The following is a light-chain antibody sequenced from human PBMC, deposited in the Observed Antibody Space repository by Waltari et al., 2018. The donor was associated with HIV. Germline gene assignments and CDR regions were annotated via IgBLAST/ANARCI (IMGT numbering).Light chain of an antibody. V-gene: IGLV1-51*01. CDR2: DNN. J-gene: IGLJ3*02. CDR3: GTWDNSLSAGV. CDR1: SSNIGKNF. Sequence: QSVLTQPPSVSAAAGQKVTIPCSGSSSNIGKNFVSWYQQLPGTAPKLLIYDNNKGPSGIPDRFSGSKSGTSATLGITGLQTGDEADYYCGTWDNSLSAGVFGGGTKLTVL.